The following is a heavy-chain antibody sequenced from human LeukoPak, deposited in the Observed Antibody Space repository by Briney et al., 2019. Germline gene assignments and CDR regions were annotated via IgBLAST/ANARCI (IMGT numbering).Heavy chain of an antibody. CDR3: ARGRGYYDILTGLGNRRPFDY. D-gene: IGHD3-9*01. V-gene: IGHV4-34*01. J-gene: IGHJ4*02. CDR2: INHSGST. Sequence: SETLSLTCAVYGGSFSGYYWSWIRQPPGKGLEWIGEINHSGSTNCNPSLKSRVTISVDTSKNQFSLKLSSVTAADTAVYYCARGRGYYDILTGLGNRRPFDYWGQGTLVTVSS. CDR1: GGSFSGYY.